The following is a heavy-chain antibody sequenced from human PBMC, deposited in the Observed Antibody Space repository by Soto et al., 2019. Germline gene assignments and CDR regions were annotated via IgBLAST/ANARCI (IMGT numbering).Heavy chain of an antibody. V-gene: IGHV3-30*04. Sequence: QVQLVESGGGVVQPGKSLRLSCAASKFTFSSYSMHWVRQAPGRGLEWVAVILNDGSDKDYADSVKGRFSISRDNSEHTLYLQMNSLRIEDTAVYYCARVDTGYSRGGSFDVWGQATMVTVSA. J-gene: IGHJ3*01. D-gene: IGHD6-25*01. CDR3: ARVDTGYSRGGSFDV. CDR2: ILNDGSDK. CDR1: KFTFSSYS.